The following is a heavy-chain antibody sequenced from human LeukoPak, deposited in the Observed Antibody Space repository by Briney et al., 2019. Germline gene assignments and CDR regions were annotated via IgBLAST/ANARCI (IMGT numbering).Heavy chain of an antibody. D-gene: IGHD3-16*01. J-gene: IGHJ6*03. V-gene: IGHV3-23*01. CDR2: IIASGGST. CDR1: GFTFSTYA. Sequence: PGGSLRLSCAASGFTFSTYAMTWVRQAPGKGLEWVSTIIASGGSTYYADSVKGRFTISRDNAKNTLYLQMTSLSAEDTAVYYALAGYYYYYMDVWGKGTTVTVSS. CDR3: LAGYYYYYMDV.